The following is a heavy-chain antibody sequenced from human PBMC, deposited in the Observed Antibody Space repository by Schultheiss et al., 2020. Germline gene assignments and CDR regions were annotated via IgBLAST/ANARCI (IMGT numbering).Heavy chain of an antibody. D-gene: IGHD4-11*01. J-gene: IGHJ6*03. CDR3: ARRGGTTVTTDDDYYYYYYMDV. V-gene: IGHV4-31*03. Sequence: SATLSLTCTVSGGSISTGDYYWSWIRQHPGKGLEWIGYIHYSGTTYYNPSLKSRVTISVDTSKNQFSLKLSSVTAADTAVYYCARRGGTTVTTDDDYYYYYYMDVWGKGTTVTVSS. CDR2: IHYSGTT. CDR1: GGSISTGDYY.